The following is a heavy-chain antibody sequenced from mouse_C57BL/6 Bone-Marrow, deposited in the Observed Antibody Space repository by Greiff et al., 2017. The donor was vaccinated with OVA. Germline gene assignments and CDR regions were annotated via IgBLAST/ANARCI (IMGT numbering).Heavy chain of an antibody. CDR1: GYTFTSYW. V-gene: IGHV1-69*01. J-gene: IGHJ2*01. CDR2: IDPSDSYT. Sequence: QVQLQQPGAELVMPGASVKLSCKASGYTFTSYWMHWVKQRPGQGLEWIGEIDPSDSYTNYNQKFKGKSTLTVDKSSSTAYMQLSSLTSEDSAVYYCARGGTLGPNYFDYWGQGTTLTVSS. D-gene: IGHD3-3*01. CDR3: ARGGTLGPNYFDY.